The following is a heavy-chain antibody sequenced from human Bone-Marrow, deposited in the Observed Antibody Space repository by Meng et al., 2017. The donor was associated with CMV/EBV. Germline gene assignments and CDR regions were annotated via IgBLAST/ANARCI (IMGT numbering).Heavy chain of an antibody. V-gene: IGHV3-30*18. CDR1: GLTFSSYG. J-gene: IGHJ4*02. CDR2: ISYDGSNK. CDR3: AKAGDYGDAYYFDY. Sequence: AAGLTFSSYGMHWVRQAPGKGLEWVAVISYDGSNKYYADSVKGRFTISRDNSKNTLYLQMNSLRAEDTAVYYCAKAGDYGDAYYFDYWGQGTLVTVSS. D-gene: IGHD4-17*01.